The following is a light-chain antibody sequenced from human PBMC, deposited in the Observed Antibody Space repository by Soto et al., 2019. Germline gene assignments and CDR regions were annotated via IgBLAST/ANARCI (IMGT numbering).Light chain of an antibody. J-gene: IGKJ2*01. V-gene: IGKV3-20*01. CDR3: QQYDHSPVT. Sequence: EIVLTQSPGTLSLSPGERATLSCRPSQTISSSYLAWYRQKPGQAPRLLIHGASSRATGIPDRFSGSGSGTDFTLTITRLEPEDFAVYYCQQYDHSPVTFGQGTKVDIK. CDR2: GAS. CDR1: QTISSSY.